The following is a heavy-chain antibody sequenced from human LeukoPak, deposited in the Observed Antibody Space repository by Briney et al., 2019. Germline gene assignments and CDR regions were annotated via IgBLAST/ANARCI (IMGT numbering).Heavy chain of an antibody. Sequence: GESLEISCKGSGYSFTSYWIGWVRQMPGKGLEWMGIIYPGDYSPSFQGQVTISADKSISTAYLQWSSLKASDTAMYYCARVRNYDSSGYYLPQYYFDYWGQGTLVTVSS. V-gene: IGHV5-51*01. J-gene: IGHJ4*02. CDR2: IYPGD. D-gene: IGHD3-22*01. CDR1: GYSFTSYW. CDR3: ARVRNYDSSGYYLPQYYFDY.